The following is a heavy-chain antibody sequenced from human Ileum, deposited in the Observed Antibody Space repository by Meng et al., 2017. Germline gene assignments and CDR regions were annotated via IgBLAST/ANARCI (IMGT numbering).Heavy chain of an antibody. CDR2: IIPMFDTA. V-gene: IGHV1-69*14. Sequence: QVECAQSGLKVKKPGPSVKVSGKASGGTFTTNTFNWVRLAPGQGLEWLGQIIPMFDTANYAQKFQGRVTLTADKSTRTAFMELSSLRSEDTAVYYCARQYCSSSSCYLIDDWGHGTLVTVSS. CDR1: GGTFTTNT. CDR3: ARQYCSSSSCYLIDD. J-gene: IGHJ4*01. D-gene: IGHD2-2*01.